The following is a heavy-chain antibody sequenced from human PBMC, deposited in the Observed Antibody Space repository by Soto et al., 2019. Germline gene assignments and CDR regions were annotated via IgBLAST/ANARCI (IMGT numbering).Heavy chain of an antibody. CDR3: ARDQKNYFDY. V-gene: IGHV3-30-3*01. CDR2: ISYDGSNK. CDR1: GFTFSSYA. J-gene: IGHJ4*02. Sequence: VQLVESGGGVVQPGRSLRLSCAASGFTFSSYAMHWVRQAPGKGLEWVAVISYDGSNKYYADSVKGRFTISRDNSKNTLYLQMNSLRAEDTAVYYCARDQKNYFDYWGQGTLVTVSS.